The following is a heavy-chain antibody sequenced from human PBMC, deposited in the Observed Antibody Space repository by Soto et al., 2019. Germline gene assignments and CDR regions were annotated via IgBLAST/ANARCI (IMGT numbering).Heavy chain of an antibody. CDR3: AKDAVYNDGLWLMDH. CDR2: ISVSDAFI. Sequence: GGSLRLSCAASGFNVGAFAVNWVRQAPGKGLEWVSGISVSDAFIYYADSVRGRFSISRDNSKNTVYLQMTDLRADDTAVYYCAKDAVYNDGLWLMDHWGQGTQVTVSS. J-gene: IGHJ4*02. D-gene: IGHD2-21*01. CDR1: GFNVGAFA. V-gene: IGHV3-23*01.